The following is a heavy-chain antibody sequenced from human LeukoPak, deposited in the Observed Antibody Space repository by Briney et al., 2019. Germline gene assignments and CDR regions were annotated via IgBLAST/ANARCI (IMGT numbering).Heavy chain of an antibody. CDR1: GFTFSSYS. CDR2: ISSSSSYI. Sequence: GGSLRLSCAASGFTFSSYSMNWVRQAPGKGLEWVSSISSSSSYIYYADSVKGRFTISRDNAKNSLYLQMNSLRAEDTAVYYCARGSGGYYFDYWGQGTLVTVSS. J-gene: IGHJ4*02. D-gene: IGHD1-26*01. V-gene: IGHV3-21*01. CDR3: ARGSGGYYFDY.